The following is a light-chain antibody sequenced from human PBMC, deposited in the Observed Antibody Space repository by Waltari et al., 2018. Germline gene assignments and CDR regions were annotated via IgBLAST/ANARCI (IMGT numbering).Light chain of an antibody. CDR1: NIGSKN. CDR2: DDS. J-gene: IGLJ2*01. V-gene: IGLV3-21*02. Sequence: SYVLTQPPSVSVAPGQTARITCGGNNIGSKNVHWYQQNPGQAPVLVVYDDSARPSGRPELFSGSNSGNTATLTISRVEAGDEADYYCQVWDSSSDPWAFGGGTKLTVL. CDR3: QVWDSSSDPWA.